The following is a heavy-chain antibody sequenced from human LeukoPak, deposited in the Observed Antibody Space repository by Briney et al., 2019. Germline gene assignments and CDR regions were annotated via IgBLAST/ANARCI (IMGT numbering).Heavy chain of an antibody. CDR1: GFTFSSYA. CDR2: ISYDGSNK. Sequence: GGSLRLSCAASGFTFSSYAMHWVRQAPGKGLEWVAVISYDGSNKYYADSVKGRFTIFRDNSKNTLYLQMNSLTAEDTAVYYCARHVWFGEHNGHENWFDPWGQETLVIVSS. J-gene: IGHJ5*02. CDR3: ARHVWFGEHNGHENWFDP. V-gene: IGHV3-30*14. D-gene: IGHD3-10*01.